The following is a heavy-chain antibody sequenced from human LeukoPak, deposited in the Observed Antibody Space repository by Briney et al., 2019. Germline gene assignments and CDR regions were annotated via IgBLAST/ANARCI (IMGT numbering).Heavy chain of an antibody. Sequence: ASVKVSCKASGYTFTSYGFSWVRQAPGQGLEWMGWISVYTGNTNYAQKFQGRVTITRNTSISTAYMELSSLRSEDTAVYYCARGTSSSSWIGFYYYYYMDVWGKGTTVTVSS. CDR1: GYTFTSYG. D-gene: IGHD6-13*01. J-gene: IGHJ6*03. V-gene: IGHV1-18*01. CDR2: ISVYTGNT. CDR3: ARGTSSSSWIGFYYYYYMDV.